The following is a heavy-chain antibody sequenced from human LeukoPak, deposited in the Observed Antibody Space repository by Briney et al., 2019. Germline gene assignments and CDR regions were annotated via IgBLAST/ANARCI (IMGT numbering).Heavy chain of an antibody. J-gene: IGHJ4*02. CDR1: GFTFRSYA. D-gene: IGHD3-10*01. V-gene: IGHV3-53*01. CDR3: ARNWFSTYFDY. Sequence: LAGGSLRLSCAASGFTFRSYAMSWVRQAPGKGLEWVSLIYSDGSAYYADSVKGRFTISRDNSKNTLYLQMNSLRAEDTAVYYCARNWFSTYFDYWGQGTLVTVSS. CDR2: IYSDGSA.